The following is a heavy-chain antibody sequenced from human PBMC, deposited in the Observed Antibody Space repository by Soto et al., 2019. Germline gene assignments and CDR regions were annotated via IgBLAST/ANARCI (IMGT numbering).Heavy chain of an antibody. J-gene: IGHJ3*01. CDR2: IDPDDSHT. CDR1: GYSFTKFW. D-gene: IGHD6-19*01. Sequence: EVQLVQSGAEVKNPGESLRISCQGSGYSFTKFWISWVRQMPGQGLEWMGKIDPDDSHTDYSPSFQGHVTLSGDKSIRSVYLEWSSLKATDSSTYYCARHGAVASDIEVTGTDAFNVWGQGTVVTVSS. CDR3: ARHGAVASDIEVTGTDAFNV. V-gene: IGHV5-10-1*03.